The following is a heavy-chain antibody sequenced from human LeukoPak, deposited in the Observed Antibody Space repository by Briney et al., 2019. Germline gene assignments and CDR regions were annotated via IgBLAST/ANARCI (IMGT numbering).Heavy chain of an antibody. V-gene: IGHV4-34*01. CDR3: ATRGADFWSGYYQDY. CDR2: INHSGST. J-gene: IGHJ4*02. Sequence: SETLSLTCAVYGVSFSGYYWSWIRQPPGKGLEWIGEINHSGSTNYNPSLKSRVTISVDTSKNQFSLKLSSVTAADTAVYYCATRGADFWSGYYQDYWGQGTLVTVSS. D-gene: IGHD3-3*01. CDR1: GVSFSGYY.